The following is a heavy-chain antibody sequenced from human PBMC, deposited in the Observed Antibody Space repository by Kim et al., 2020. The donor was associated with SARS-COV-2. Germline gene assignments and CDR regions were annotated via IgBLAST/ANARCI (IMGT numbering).Heavy chain of an antibody. D-gene: IGHD5-12*01. J-gene: IGHJ6*02. CDR1: GGSISSYY. Sequence: SETLSLTCTVSGGSISSYYWSWIRQPPGKGLEWIGYIYYSGSTNYNPSLKSRVTISVDTSKNQFSLKLSSVTAADTAVYYCATSHHLSGYDFYYYYGMDVWGQGTTVTVSS. CDR2: IYYSGST. V-gene: IGHV4-59*08. CDR3: ATSHHLSGYDFYYYYGMDV.